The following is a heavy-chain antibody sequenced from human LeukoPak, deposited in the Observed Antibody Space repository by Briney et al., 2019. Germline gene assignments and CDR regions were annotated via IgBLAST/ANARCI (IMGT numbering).Heavy chain of an antibody. V-gene: IGHV3-48*04. J-gene: IGHJ4*02. Sequence: GGSLRLSCAASGFIFSSYAVSWVRQAPGKGLEWVSYISSGSGSIYYADSVKGRLTISRDNAKNSLYLQMSDLRAEDTAVYYCARDRYVSGWADFDYWGQGTLVTVSS. CDR3: ARDRYVSGWADFDY. CDR2: ISSGSGSI. CDR1: GFIFSSYA. D-gene: IGHD6-19*01.